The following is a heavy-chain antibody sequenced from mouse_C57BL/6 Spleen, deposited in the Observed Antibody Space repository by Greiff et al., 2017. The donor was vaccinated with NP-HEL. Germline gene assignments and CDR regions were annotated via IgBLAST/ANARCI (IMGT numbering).Heavy chain of an antibody. CDR2: IDPSDSYT. Sequence: QVQLQQSGAELVKPGASVKLSCKASVYTFTSYWMQWVKQRPGQGLEWIGEIDPSDSYTNYNQKFKGKATLTVDTSSSTAYMQLSSLTSEDSAVYYCARGGTTAMDYWGQGTSVTVSS. CDR1: VYTFTSYW. V-gene: IGHV1-50*01. CDR3: ARGGTTAMDY. D-gene: IGHD4-1*01. J-gene: IGHJ4*01.